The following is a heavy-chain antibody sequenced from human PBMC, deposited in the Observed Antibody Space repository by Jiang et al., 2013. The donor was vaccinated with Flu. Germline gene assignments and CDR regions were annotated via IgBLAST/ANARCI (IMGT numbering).Heavy chain of an antibody. CDR1: GFTFSSYA. CDR2: ISYDGSNK. CDR3: ARVRGRGYFDY. V-gene: IGHV3-30-3*01. Sequence: RLSCAASGFTFSSYAMHWVRQAPGKGLEWVAVISYDGSNKYYADSVKGRFTISRDNSKNTLYLQMNSLRAEDTAVYYCARVRGRGYFDYWGQGTLVTVSS. J-gene: IGHJ4*02. D-gene: IGHD2-15*01.